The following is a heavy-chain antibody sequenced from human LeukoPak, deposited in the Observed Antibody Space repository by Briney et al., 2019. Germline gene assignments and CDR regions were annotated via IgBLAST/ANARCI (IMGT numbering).Heavy chain of an antibody. CDR2: INPSGGST. D-gene: IGHD2-15*01. V-gene: IGHV1-46*01. CDR1: GYTFTSYY. J-gene: IGHJ4*02. Sequence: ASVKVSCKASGYTFTSYYMHWVRQAPGQGLEWMGIINPSGGSTSYAQKFQGRVTMTRDTSTSTAYMELRSLRSDDTAIYYCVRCSGGNCYGTNYFEYWGRGTLVSVSS. CDR3: VRCSGGNCYGTNYFEY.